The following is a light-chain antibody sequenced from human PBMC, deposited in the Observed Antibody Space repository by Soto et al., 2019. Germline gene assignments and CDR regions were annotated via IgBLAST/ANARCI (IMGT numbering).Light chain of an antibody. J-gene: IGLJ3*02. CDR3: CSYAGSSTGV. CDR1: SSDVGSYNL. V-gene: IGLV2-23*01. Sequence: QSVLTQPASVSGSPGQSITISCTGTSSDVGSYNLVSWYQQYPGKAPKLIIYEGSKRPSGVSNRFSGSTSGNTASLTISGLQAEDEADYHCCSYAGSSTGVFGGGTKLTVL. CDR2: EGS.